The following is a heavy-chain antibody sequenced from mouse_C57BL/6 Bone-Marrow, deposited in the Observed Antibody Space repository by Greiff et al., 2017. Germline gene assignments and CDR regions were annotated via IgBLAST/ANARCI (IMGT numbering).Heavy chain of an antibody. CDR3: TTYRGYGPY. J-gene: IGHJ3*01. CDR1: GFNIKDDY. CDR2: IDPENGDT. D-gene: IGHD1-1*02. V-gene: IGHV14-4*01. Sequence: SGAELVRPGASVKLSCTASGFNIKDDYMHWVKQRPEQGLEWIGWIDPENGDTEYASKFQGKATITADTSSNTAYLQLSSLTSEDTAVYYCTTYRGYGPYWGQGTLVTVSA.